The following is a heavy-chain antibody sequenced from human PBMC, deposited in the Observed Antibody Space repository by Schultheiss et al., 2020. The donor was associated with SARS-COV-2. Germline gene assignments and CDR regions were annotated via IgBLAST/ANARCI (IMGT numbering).Heavy chain of an antibody. Sequence: GGSLRLSCVASGFSFSSYWMHWVRQAPGKGPVWVSRVNMDGMNTDYADSVKGRFTISRDNAKNTLYLQMNSLSAEDTAVYYCAKGRLEWLWRNWFDPWGQGTLVTVSS. CDR1: GFSFSSYW. J-gene: IGHJ5*02. CDR2: VNMDGMNT. CDR3: AKGRLEWLWRNWFDP. D-gene: IGHD3-3*01. V-gene: IGHV3-74*01.